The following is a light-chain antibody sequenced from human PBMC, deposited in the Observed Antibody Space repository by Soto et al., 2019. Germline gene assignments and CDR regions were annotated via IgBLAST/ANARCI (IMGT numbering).Light chain of an antibody. CDR1: SSDVGGYNY. J-gene: IGLJ1*01. CDR3: CSYAGSYTYV. Sequence: QSALTQPRSVSGSPGRSVTISCTGTSSDVGGYNYVSWYQQHPGKAPKLMIYDVSKRPSGVPDRFSGSKSGNTASLTISGLQAEDEADYYCCSYAGSYTYVFGTGAK. CDR2: DVS. V-gene: IGLV2-11*01.